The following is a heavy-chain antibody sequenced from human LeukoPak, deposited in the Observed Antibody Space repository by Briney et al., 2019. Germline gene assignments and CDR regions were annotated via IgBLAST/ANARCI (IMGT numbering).Heavy chain of an antibody. CDR3: ARRASSGSYSGYFDY. Sequence: PGGSLRLSCAASGFTFSSYWMHWVRQAPGKGLVWVSRINSDGSSTSYADSVKGRFTISRDNAKNTLYLQMNSLRAEDTAVYYCARRASSGSYSGYFDYWGQGTLVTVSP. J-gene: IGHJ4*02. D-gene: IGHD1-26*01. V-gene: IGHV3-74*01. CDR2: INSDGSST. CDR1: GFTFSSYW.